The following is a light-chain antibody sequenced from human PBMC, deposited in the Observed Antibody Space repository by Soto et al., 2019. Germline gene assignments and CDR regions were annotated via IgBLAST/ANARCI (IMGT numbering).Light chain of an antibody. V-gene: IGLV2-23*02. CDR3: CSYAGRATYV. J-gene: IGLJ2*01. CDR1: SSDVGSYNL. Sequence: QSALTQSASVSGSPGQSITISCTGPSSDVGSYNLVSWYQQYPGKAPKLIIFEVFKRPSGVSHRFSGSKSGNTASLTISGLQAEDEATYYCCSYAGRATYVFGGGTQLTVL. CDR2: EVF.